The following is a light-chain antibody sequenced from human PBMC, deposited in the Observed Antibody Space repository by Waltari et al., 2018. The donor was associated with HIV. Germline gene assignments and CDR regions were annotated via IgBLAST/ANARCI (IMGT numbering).Light chain of an antibody. CDR1: SSNIGSNY. J-gene: IGLJ2*01. CDR2: RNN. CDR3: AAWDGSLSVVV. Sequence: QSVLTQPPSASGTPGQRVTISCSGSSSNIGSNYVYWYQQLPGTAPKLLIYRNNPRPSGVPDRFSGSKSGTSAALAISGLRSEDEADYYCAAWDGSLSVVVFGGGTKLTVL. V-gene: IGLV1-47*01.